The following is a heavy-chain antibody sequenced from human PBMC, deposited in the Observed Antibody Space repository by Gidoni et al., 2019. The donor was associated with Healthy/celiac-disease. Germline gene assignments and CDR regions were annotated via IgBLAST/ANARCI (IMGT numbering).Heavy chain of an antibody. J-gene: IGHJ3*02. CDR3: ARADDSGWYDRMDAFDI. CDR2: ISYDGSNQ. D-gene: IGHD6-19*01. CDR1: GFTFSSYG. V-gene: IGHV3-30*03. Sequence: QVQLVESGGGGVQPGRSLRLSCAASGFTFSSYGMPWVSQAPGKGLEWVAVISYDGSNQYYADSVKGRFTISRDNSKNTLYLQMNSLRAEDTAVYYCARADDSGWYDRMDAFDIWGQGTMVTVSS.